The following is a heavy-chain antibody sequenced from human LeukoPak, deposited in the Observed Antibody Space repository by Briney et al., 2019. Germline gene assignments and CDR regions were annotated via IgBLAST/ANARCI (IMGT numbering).Heavy chain of an antibody. D-gene: IGHD6-13*01. V-gene: IGHV4-39*07. CDR3: ARDLVAAAGAIDY. CDR2: IYYSGST. J-gene: IGHJ4*02. CDR1: GGSISSSSYY. Sequence: SGTLSLTCTVSGGSISSSSYYWGWLRQPPGKGLEWIGSIYYSGSTYYNPSLKSRVTISVDTSKNQFSLKLRSVTAADTAVYYCARDLVAAAGAIDYWGQGTLVTVSS.